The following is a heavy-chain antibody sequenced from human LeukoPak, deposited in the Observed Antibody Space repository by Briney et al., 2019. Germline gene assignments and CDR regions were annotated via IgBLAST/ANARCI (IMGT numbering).Heavy chain of an antibody. CDR3: ATVRGGSGKFYCGMGV. CDR2: ISSSSDTI. CDR1: GFTFSSYS. D-gene: IGHD3-10*01. Sequence: GGSLRLSCAASGFTFSSYSMNWVRQAPGKGLEWVSYISSSSDTIYYADSVKGRFTISRDNAKNSLYLQLNSLRDEDTAVYYCATVRGGSGKFYCGMGVWGQGTTVTVSS. J-gene: IGHJ6*02. V-gene: IGHV3-48*02.